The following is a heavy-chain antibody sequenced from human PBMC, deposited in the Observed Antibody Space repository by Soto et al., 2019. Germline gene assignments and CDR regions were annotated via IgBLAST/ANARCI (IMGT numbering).Heavy chain of an antibody. D-gene: IGHD3-10*01. Sequence: QVQLVESGGGVVQPRRSLRLSCAASGFAFGTYGMHWVRQAPGKGLEWVAVTSYDGSKKYYADSVKGRFTISRDNSNNTVYLQKNSLRLEDTAIYYCATGRGPAGPHYYGLDVWGQGTTVAVSS. CDR2: TSYDGSKK. CDR3: ATGRGPAGPHYYGLDV. V-gene: IGHV3-30*03. CDR1: GFAFGTYG. J-gene: IGHJ6*02.